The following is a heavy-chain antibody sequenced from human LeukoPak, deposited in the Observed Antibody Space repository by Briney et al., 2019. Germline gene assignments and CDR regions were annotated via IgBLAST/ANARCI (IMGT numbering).Heavy chain of an antibody. J-gene: IGHJ3*02. CDR3: ARDTGIAAAGNAFDI. V-gene: IGHV6-1*01. CDR1: GDSFSSNSAA. D-gene: IGHD6-13*01. Sequence: SQTLSLTCAISGDSFSSNSAAWDWIRQSPSRGLEWLGRAYYRSKWYNDYAVSVKSRITINPDTSKNQFSLQLNSVTPEDTAVYYCARDTGIAAAGNAFDIWGQGTMVTVSS. CDR2: AYYRSKWYN.